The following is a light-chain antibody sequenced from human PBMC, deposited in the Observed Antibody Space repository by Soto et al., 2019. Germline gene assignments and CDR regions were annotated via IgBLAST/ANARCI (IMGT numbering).Light chain of an antibody. CDR1: QSVDNF. CDR2: GAS. Sequence: DIQMTQSPSSLSASVGDRVTITCRASQSVDNFLNWYQQKPGKAPKLLIYGASSLQSGVPSRFSGSGSGTDFTLSISSLQPADLGTYYCQQGYSTWTFGQGTKVEIK. CDR3: QQGYSTWT. V-gene: IGKV1-39*01. J-gene: IGKJ1*01.